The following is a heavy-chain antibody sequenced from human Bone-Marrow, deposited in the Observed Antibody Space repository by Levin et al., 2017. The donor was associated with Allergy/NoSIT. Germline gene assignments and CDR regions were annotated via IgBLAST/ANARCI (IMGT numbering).Heavy chain of an antibody. CDR1: GFTFSSYG. D-gene: IGHD6-13*01. CDR3: AKGDSLPGYSSSQSHYNDAFDI. V-gene: IGHV3-30*18. CDR2: ISYDGSNK. Sequence: GESLKISCAASGFTFSSYGMHWVRQAPGKGLEWVAVISYDGSNKYYADSVKGRFTISRDNSKNTLYLQMNSLRAEDTAVYYCAKGDSLPGYSSSQSHYNDAFDIWGQGTMVTVSS. J-gene: IGHJ3*02.